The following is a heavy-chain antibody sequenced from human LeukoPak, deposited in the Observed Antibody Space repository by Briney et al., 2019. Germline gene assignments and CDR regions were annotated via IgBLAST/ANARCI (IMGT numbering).Heavy chain of an antibody. CDR1: GGSISSGGFY. D-gene: IGHD3-10*01. CDR3: ARADLHYGSGTDFDY. CDR2: IFYSGST. J-gene: IGHJ4*02. Sequence: SETLSLTRTVSGGSISSGGFYWSWIRQHPGKGLEWIGHIFYSGSTYCNPSLRSRVTLSVDTPKNQFSLKLSSVTAADTAVYYCARADLHYGSGTDFDYWGQGTLVTVSS. V-gene: IGHV4-31*03.